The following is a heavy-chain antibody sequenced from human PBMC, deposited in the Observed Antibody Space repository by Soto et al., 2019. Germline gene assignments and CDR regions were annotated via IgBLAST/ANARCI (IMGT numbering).Heavy chain of an antibody. V-gene: IGHV3-66*01. Sequence: ESGGGLVQPGGSLRLSCAASGFTVSSNYMSWVRQAPGKGREWVSVIYSGGSTYYADSVKGRFTISRDNSKNTLYLQMNSLRAEDTAVYYCAADPYGDYFQHWGQGTLVTVSS. CDR3: AADPYGDYFQH. CDR2: IYSGGST. CDR1: GFTVSSNY. J-gene: IGHJ1*01. D-gene: IGHD4-17*01.